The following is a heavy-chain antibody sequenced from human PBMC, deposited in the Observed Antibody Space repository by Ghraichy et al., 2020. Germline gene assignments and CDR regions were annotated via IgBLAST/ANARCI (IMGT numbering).Heavy chain of an antibody. CDR1: GFTVSSYY. D-gene: IGHD6-19*01. Sequence: GSMRLSCAASGFTVSSYYMNWVRQAPGKGLEWVSVIYSGGKTYYADSVKGRFSISRDNSKNTLYLQMNYLRAEDTAVYYCAREFIVVAATKSDAFDIWGQGTMVTVSS. J-gene: IGHJ3*02. CDR2: IYSGGKT. CDR3: AREFIVVAATKSDAFDI. V-gene: IGHV3-53*01.